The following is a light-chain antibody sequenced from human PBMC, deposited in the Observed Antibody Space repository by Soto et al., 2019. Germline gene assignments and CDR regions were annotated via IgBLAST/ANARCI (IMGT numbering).Light chain of an antibody. Sequence: DTQMTQSPSSLSASVGDRVTIPCQASEDIGNHLNWYQQKPGKAPQFLIYDASNLETGVPSRFSATASGTDFTFTISSLQPEDFATYFCQQYHSVPYTFGGGTKLE. CDR2: DAS. V-gene: IGKV1-33*01. CDR3: QQYHSVPYT. CDR1: EDIGNH. J-gene: IGKJ2*01.